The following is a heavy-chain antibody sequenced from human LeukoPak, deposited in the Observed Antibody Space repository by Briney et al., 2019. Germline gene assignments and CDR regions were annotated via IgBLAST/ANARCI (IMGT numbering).Heavy chain of an antibody. CDR2: IYHSGST. V-gene: IGHV4-38-2*02. D-gene: IGHD3-9*01. CDR3: ARAPGARYFDWLALDY. J-gene: IGHJ4*02. Sequence: SETLSLTCTVSGYSISSGYYWGWIRQPPGKGLEWIGSIYHSGSTYYNPSLKSRVTISVDTSKNQFSLKLSSVTAADTAVYYCARAPGARYFDWLALDYWGQGTLVTVSS. CDR1: GYSISSGYY.